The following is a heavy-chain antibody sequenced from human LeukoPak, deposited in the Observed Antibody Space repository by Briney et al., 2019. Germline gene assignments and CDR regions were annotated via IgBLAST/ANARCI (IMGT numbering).Heavy chain of an antibody. CDR1: GYSFTSYW. CDR2: IYPGDSDT. Sequence: GESLKISCKGSGYSFTSYWIGWVRQMPGKGLEWMGIIYPGDSDTRYSPSFQGQVTISADKSISTAYLQWSSLKASDTAMYYCAGHVGYQLSHYYYYYGMDVWGQGTTVTVSS. D-gene: IGHD2-2*01. J-gene: IGHJ6*02. CDR3: AGHVGYQLSHYYYYYGMDV. V-gene: IGHV5-51*01.